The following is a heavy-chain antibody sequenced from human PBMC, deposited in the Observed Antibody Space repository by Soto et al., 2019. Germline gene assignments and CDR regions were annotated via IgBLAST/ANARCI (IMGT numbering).Heavy chain of an antibody. D-gene: IGHD2-15*01. J-gene: IGHJ6*02. CDR3: ARVWSYCSGGSCYSYYGMDV. V-gene: IGHV1-18*01. Sequence: ASVKVSCKASGYTSTSYGISWVRQAPGQGLEWMGWISAYNGNTNYAQKLQGRVTMTTDTSTSTAYMELRSLRSDDTAVYYCARVWSYCSGGSCYSYYGMDVWGQGTTVTVSS. CDR1: GYTSTSYG. CDR2: ISAYNGNT.